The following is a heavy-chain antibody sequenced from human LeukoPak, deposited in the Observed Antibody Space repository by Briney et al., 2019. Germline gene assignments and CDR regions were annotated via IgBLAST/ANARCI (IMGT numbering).Heavy chain of an antibody. J-gene: IGHJ4*02. V-gene: IGHV4-39*07. CDR2: IYYSGST. Sequence: SETLSLTCTVSGGSISSSSYYWGWIRQPPGKGLEWIGSIYYSGSTYYNPSLKSRVTISVDTSKNQFSLKLSSVTAADTAVYYCARGQTDLDYWGRGTLVTVSS. D-gene: IGHD1-14*01. CDR1: GGSISSSSYY. CDR3: ARGQTDLDY.